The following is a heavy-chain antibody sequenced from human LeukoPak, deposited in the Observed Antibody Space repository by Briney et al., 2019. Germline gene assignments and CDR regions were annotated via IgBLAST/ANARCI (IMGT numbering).Heavy chain of an antibody. Sequence: ASVTVSCKTSGYTFTGYYMHWVRQAPGQGLEWMGWINPNSGGTNYAQKFQGRVTMTRDTSISTAYMELSRLRSDDTAVYYCAKTAMVRWFDPWGQGTLVTVSS. V-gene: IGHV1-2*02. CDR1: GYTFTGYY. D-gene: IGHD5-18*01. CDR3: AKTAMVRWFDP. J-gene: IGHJ5*02. CDR2: INPNSGGT.